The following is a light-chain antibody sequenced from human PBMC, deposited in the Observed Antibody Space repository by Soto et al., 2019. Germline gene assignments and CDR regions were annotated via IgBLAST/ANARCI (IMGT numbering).Light chain of an antibody. V-gene: IGLV2-14*01. J-gene: IGLJ1*01. Sequence: QSVLTQPASVSGSPGQSIAISCTGTSSDVGGYNFVSWYQQHPGKAPKLMIYDVSNRPSGVSNRLSGSKSGNTASLTISGLQAEDEADYYCSSYTSSSTYYVFGTGTKVTVL. CDR2: DVS. CDR1: SSDVGGYNF. CDR3: SSYTSSSTYYV.